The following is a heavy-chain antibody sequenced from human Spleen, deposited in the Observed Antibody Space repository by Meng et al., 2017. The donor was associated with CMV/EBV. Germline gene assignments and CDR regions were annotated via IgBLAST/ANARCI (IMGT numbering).Heavy chain of an antibody. V-gene: IGHV3-30*04. D-gene: IGHD1-7*01. CDR3: ARGNGWNYAVEDY. CDR1: GFTFSSYA. CDR2: ISYDGNNK. J-gene: IGHJ4*02. Sequence: GESLKISCAASGFTFSSYAVHWVRQAPGKGLEWVAVISYDGNNKYYADSVEGRFTISRDISKSTLYLQMNSLRVEDTAVYYCARGNGWNYAVEDYWGQGTLVTVSS.